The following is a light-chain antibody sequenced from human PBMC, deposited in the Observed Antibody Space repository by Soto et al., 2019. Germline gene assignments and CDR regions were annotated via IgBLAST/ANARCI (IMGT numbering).Light chain of an antibody. CDR1: SSDVGTYNY. CDR2: DVN. CDR3: CSYSSTSVYV. J-gene: IGLJ1*01. Sequence: QSVLTQPASVSGSPGQSITISCTGTSSDVGTYNYVSWYQQLPGKAPKIIIYDVNNRPSGVSNRFSGSKSGNTASLTISGLQAEDEADYYCCSYSSTSVYVFGTGTKVTVL. V-gene: IGLV2-14*01.